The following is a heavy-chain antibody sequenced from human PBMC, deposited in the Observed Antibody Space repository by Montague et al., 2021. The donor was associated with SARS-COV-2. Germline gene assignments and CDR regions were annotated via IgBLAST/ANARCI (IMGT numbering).Heavy chain of an antibody. CDR2: IFTSGTT. V-gene: IGHV4-4*07. J-gene: IGHJ4*02. CDR3: ARTPVSGYHGGFDY. CDR1: GGSISSYY. D-gene: IGHD5-18*01. Sequence: SETLSLTCTVSGGSISSYYWSWIRQPAGKGLEWIGRIFTSGTTNYSPSIKSRFTMSVDTSKNQFSLKLNSVTAADTAVYYCARTPVSGYHGGFDYWGQGTLVTVSS.